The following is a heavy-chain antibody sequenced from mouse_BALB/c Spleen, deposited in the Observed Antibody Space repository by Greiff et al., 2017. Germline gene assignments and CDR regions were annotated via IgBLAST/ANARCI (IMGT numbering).Heavy chain of an antibody. CDR3: AIRDYRYDVGYAMDY. V-gene: IGHV1-14*01. D-gene: IGHD2-14*01. CDR1: GYTFTSYV. CDR2: INPYNDGT. J-gene: IGHJ4*01. Sequence: EVQLQQSGPELVKPGASVKMSCKASGYTFTSYVMHWVKQKPGQGLEWIGYINPYNDGTKYNEKFKGKATLTSDKSSSTAYMELSSLTSEDSAVYYCAIRDYRYDVGYAMDYWGQGTSVTVSS.